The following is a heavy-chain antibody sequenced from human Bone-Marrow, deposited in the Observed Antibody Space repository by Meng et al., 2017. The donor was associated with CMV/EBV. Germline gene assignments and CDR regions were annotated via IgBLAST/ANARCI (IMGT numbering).Heavy chain of an antibody. D-gene: IGHD1-26*01. CDR1: GYSISSGYY. Sequence: SETMSLTCTVAGYSISSGYYGGWIRQPPGKGLEWVGSIYHSGSTYYNPSLKSRVTISVDTSKNQFSLKLSSVPAADTAVYYCARELAGATPYWGQGTLVTVSS. J-gene: IGHJ4*02. V-gene: IGHV4-38-2*02. CDR2: IYHSGST. CDR3: ARELAGATPY.